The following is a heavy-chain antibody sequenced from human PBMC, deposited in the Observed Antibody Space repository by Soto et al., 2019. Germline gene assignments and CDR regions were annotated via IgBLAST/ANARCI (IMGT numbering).Heavy chain of an antibody. CDR1: GYTFTSYG. V-gene: IGHV1-18*01. CDR2: ISAYNENT. D-gene: IGHD6-19*01. J-gene: IGHJ4*02. CDR3: ARDLAVGLVDY. Sequence: QVQLVQSGAEVKKPGASVKVSCKASGYTFTSYGISWVRQAPGQGLAWMGLISAYNENTHYAPKLQGRVTMTTDTSTSTAYMELMSLRSDYTAVYYCARDLAVGLVDYWGQGTLVTVSS.